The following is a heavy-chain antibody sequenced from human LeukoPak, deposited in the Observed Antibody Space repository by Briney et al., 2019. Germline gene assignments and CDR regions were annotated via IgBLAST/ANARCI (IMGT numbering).Heavy chain of an antibody. CDR3: ARDQDPGAFDI. CDR1: SYTLTNYG. Sequence: GASVKVSCKASSYTLTNYGISWVRQAPGQGLEWMGWISAYNGNTNYARNLQGRVTMTTDTSTNTAYMELRSLRSDDTAVYYCARDQDPGAFDIWGQGTMVTVSS. J-gene: IGHJ3*02. CDR2: ISAYNGNT. V-gene: IGHV1-18*01.